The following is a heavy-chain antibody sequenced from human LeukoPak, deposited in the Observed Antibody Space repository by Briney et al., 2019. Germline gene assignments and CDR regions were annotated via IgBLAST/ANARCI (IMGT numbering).Heavy chain of an antibody. CDR1: GGTFSTFP. CDR2: IIPIFGAT. D-gene: IGHD2-2*01. Sequence: SVNVSCKAAGGTFSTFPVSWVRQAPGQGLEWVGGIIPIFGATTYAQNFQDRVTITADESTGTAYMELSSLTSDDTAVYYCARVPPYCPTTSCYAPFDHWGQGTLVTVSS. J-gene: IGHJ5*02. CDR3: ARVPPYCPTTSCYAPFDH. V-gene: IGHV1-69*01.